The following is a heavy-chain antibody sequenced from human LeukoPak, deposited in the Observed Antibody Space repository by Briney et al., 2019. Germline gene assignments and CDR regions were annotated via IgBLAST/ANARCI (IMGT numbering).Heavy chain of an antibody. J-gene: IGHJ4*02. CDR3: ARDGGAEQQLEFDY. CDR1: GFTFSSYG. CDR2: IRYDGSNK. Sequence: GGSLRLSCAASGFTFSSYGMHWVRQAPGKGLEWVAFIRYDGSNKYYADSVKGRFTISRDNSKNTLYLQMNSLRAEDTAVYYCARDGGAEQQLEFDYWGQGTLVTVSS. V-gene: IGHV3-30*02. D-gene: IGHD6-13*01.